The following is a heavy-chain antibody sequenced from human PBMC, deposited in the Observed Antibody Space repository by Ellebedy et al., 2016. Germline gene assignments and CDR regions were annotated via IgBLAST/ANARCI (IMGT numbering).Heavy chain of an antibody. CDR3: ARGGYGGNVGDY. D-gene: IGHD4-23*01. J-gene: IGHJ4*02. CDR1: GGSFSGYY. CDR2: VSHSGST. Sequence: SETLSLXXAVYGGSFSGYYWTWIRQPPGKGLEWIGEVSHSGSTNYNPSLKSRVTISADTSKNQFSLKLSSVTAADTAVYYCARGGYGGNVGDYWGQGTLVTVSS. V-gene: IGHV4-34*01.